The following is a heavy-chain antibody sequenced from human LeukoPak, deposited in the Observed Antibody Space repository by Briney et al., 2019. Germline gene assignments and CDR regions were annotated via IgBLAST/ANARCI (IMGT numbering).Heavy chain of an antibody. CDR3: ARVAVAGTLELYYFDY. CDR2: IIPIFGTA. D-gene: IGHD6-19*01. V-gene: IGHV1-69*13. CDR1: GGTFSSYA. Sequence: GASVKVSCKASGGTFSSYAISWVRQAPGQGLEWMGGIIPIFGTANYAQKFQGRVTITADESTSTAYMELSSLRSEDTAVYYCARVAVAGTLELYYFDYWGQGTLVTVSS. J-gene: IGHJ4*02.